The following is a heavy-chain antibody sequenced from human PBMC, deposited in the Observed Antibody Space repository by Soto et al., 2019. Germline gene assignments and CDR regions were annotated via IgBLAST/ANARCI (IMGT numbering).Heavy chain of an antibody. CDR2: INHSGTI. CDR3: ARADRTLVTSYSLDG. CDR1: GWSFSGYY. D-gene: IGHD2-21*02. J-gene: IGHJ6*02. V-gene: IGHV4-34*01. Sequence: SETLSLTCAVYGWSFSGYYWTWIRQPPGKGLEWIGEINHSGTINFNPSLKSRLTISLDTSKKHFSLKLSSVTDADTAAYYCARADRTLVTSYSLDGWGQGTTVTVSS.